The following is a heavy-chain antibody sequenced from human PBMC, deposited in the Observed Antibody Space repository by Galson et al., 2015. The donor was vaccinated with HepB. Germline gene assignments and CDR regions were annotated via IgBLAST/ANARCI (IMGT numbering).Heavy chain of an antibody. Sequence: GKGLVWLGEFYHSGTINYNPSLSGRVTISVDRSKNYLSLILSSVTAADTAVYYCARAPGSLFGGIIVWGQGTLVTVS. J-gene: IGHJ4*02. CDR2: FYHSGTI. D-gene: IGHD3-10*01. CDR3: ARAPGSLFGGIIV. V-gene: IGHV4-4*02.